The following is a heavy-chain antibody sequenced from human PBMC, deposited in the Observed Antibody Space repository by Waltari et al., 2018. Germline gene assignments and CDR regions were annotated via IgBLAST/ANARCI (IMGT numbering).Heavy chain of an antibody. Sequence: QVQLVESGGGVVQPGRSLRLSCAASGFTFSSYGLHWVRQAPGKGLEWVAVIWYDGSNKYYADSVKGRFTISRDNSKNTLYLQMNSLRAEDTAVYYCARDRGYTYFDYWGQGTLVTVSS. V-gene: IGHV3-33*01. CDR1: GFTFSSYG. CDR3: ARDRGYTYFDY. D-gene: IGHD3-22*01. CDR2: IWYDGSNK. J-gene: IGHJ4*02.